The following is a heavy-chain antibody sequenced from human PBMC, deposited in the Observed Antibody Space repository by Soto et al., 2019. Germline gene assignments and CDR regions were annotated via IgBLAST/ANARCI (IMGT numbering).Heavy chain of an antibody. J-gene: IGHJ6*03. D-gene: IGHD2-8*01. Sequence: QVQLVQSGAEVKKPGASVKVSCKASGYTFTDYAIHWVRQAPGQRLECMGWINAGNGNTVYSQKFQGRITITRDTSASIANVELSTLTSEDTTVFYCARAAYCTCPICYPLGYNMDVWGKGTTVTVSS. V-gene: IGHV1-3*01. CDR1: GYTFTDYA. CDR2: INAGNGNT. CDR3: ARAAYCTCPICYPLGYNMDV.